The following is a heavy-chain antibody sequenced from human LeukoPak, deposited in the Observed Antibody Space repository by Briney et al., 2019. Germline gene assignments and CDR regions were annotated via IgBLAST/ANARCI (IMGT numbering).Heavy chain of an antibody. D-gene: IGHD3-16*01. CDR1: GGSISSGSYY. Sequence: PSETLSLTCTVSGGSISSGSYYWSWIRQPAGKGLEWIGRIYTSGSTNYNPSLKSRVTISVDTSKNQFSLKLSSVTAADTAVYYCARDWGFLDVWGKGTTVTVSS. CDR3: ARDWGFLDV. V-gene: IGHV4-61*02. CDR2: IYTSGST. J-gene: IGHJ6*04.